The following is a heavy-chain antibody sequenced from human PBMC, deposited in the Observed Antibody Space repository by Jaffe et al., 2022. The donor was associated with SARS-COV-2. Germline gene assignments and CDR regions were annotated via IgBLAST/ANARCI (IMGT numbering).Heavy chain of an antibody. D-gene: IGHD3-22*01. CDR1: GYTFTSYG. CDR2: ISAYNGNT. CDR3: ARDRYYDSSGYTSLTNWFDP. Sequence: QVQLVQSGAEVKKPGASVKVSCKASGYTFTSYGISWVRQAPGQGLEWMGWISAYNGNTNYAQKLQGRVTMTTDTSTSTAYMELRSLRSDDTAVYYCARDRYYDSSGYTSLTNWFDPWGQGTLVTVSS. J-gene: IGHJ5*02. V-gene: IGHV1-18*01.